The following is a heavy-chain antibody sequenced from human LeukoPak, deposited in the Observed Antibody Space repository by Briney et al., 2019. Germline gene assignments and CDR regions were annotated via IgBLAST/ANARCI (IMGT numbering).Heavy chain of an antibody. J-gene: IGHJ4*02. CDR1: GFTFSSYW. D-gene: IGHD2-2*01. V-gene: IGHV3-7*03. CDR3: ASQPAAADVDY. CDR2: IKQDGSKK. Sequence: GGSLRLSCAASGFTFSSYWMTWVRQAPGKGREWVANIKQDGSKKSYVDSVKGRFTISRDNAKNSLYLQMNSLRADDTGVYYCASQPAAADVDYWGQGTLVTVSS.